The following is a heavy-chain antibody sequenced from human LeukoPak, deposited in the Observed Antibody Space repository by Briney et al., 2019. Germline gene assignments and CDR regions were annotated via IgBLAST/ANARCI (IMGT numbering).Heavy chain of an antibody. CDR3: AKGISTQWLVDY. Sequence: GGSLRLSCAASGFTFSRYAMHWVRQAPGKGLEWVAFISHDGSNKYQADSVKGRFTISRDNSKSTVYLQMNSLRAEDTAVYYCAKGISTQWLVDYWGQGTLVTVSS. D-gene: IGHD6-19*01. J-gene: IGHJ4*02. CDR1: GFTFSRYA. CDR2: ISHDGSNK. V-gene: IGHV3-30-3*01.